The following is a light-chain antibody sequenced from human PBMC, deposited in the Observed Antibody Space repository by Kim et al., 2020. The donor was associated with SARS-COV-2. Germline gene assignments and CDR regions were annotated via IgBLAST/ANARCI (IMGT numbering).Light chain of an antibody. CDR3: QQYNSYLHT. J-gene: IGKJ2*01. Sequence: SASVGDRVTITCRASQSISSWLAWYQQKPGKAPKLLIYKASSLESGVPSRFSGSGSGTEFTLTISSLQPDDFATYYCQQYNSYLHTFGQGTKLEI. CDR1: QSISSW. CDR2: KAS. V-gene: IGKV1-5*03.